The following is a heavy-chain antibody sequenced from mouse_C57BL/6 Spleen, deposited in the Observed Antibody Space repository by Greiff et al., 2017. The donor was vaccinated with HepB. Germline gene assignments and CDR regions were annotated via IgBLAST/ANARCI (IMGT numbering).Heavy chain of an antibody. V-gene: IGHV1-18*01. J-gene: IGHJ3*01. CDR2: INPNNGGT. D-gene: IGHD1-1*01. CDR3: ERWGSSYRFAY. Sequence: VQLQQSGPELVKPGASVKIPCKASGYTFTDYNMDWVKQSHGQSLEWIGDINPNNGGTIYNQKLKGKATLTVDKSSSTAYMELRSLTSGDTAVYYCERWGSSYRFAYWGQGTLVTVSA. CDR1: GYTFTDYN.